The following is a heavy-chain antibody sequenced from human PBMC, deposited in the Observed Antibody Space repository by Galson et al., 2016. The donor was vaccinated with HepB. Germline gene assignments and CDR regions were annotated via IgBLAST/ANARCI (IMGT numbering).Heavy chain of an antibody. J-gene: IGHJ6*02. CDR2: ISVYNGNT. V-gene: IGHV1-18*01. CDR1: GYTFTSYG. D-gene: IGHD3/OR15-3a*01. CDR3: ARWVVGLQVYYGMDV. Sequence: SVKVSCKASGYTFTSYGISWVRQAPGQGLEWMGWISVYNGNTNYAQNLQGRVTMTTDTSTNTAYMELRSLRSDDTAVYYCARWVVGLQVYYGMDVWGQGTTVTVSS.